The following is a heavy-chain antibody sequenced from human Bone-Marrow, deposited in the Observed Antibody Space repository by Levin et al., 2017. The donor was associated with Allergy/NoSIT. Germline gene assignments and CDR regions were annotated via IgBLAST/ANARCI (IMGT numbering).Heavy chain of an antibody. CDR3: AITKVVPAAMFYYYYYMDV. J-gene: IGHJ6*03. CDR2: INPNSGGT. D-gene: IGHD2-2*01. Sequence: ASVKVSCKASGYTFTGYYMHWVRQAPGQGLEWMGRINPNSGGTNYAQKFQGRVTMTRDTSISTAYMELSRLRSDDTAVYYCAITKVVPAAMFYYYYYMDVWGKGTTVTVSS. V-gene: IGHV1-2*06. CDR1: GYTFTGYY.